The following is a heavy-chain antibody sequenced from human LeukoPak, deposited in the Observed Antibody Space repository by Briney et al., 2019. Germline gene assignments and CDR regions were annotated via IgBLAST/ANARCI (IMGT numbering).Heavy chain of an antibody. Sequence: PGGSLRLSCVASGFKFDVYAMDWVRHAPGRGLVWVSGISWNSNSIVYAGSVKGRFTVSRDNAKNSLYLQMNSLRAEDTALYYCAKGSIVAAGTDFDYWGQGTLVTVSS. CDR3: AKGSIVAAGTDFDY. J-gene: IGHJ4*02. CDR1: GFKFDVYA. CDR2: ISWNSNSI. D-gene: IGHD6-13*01. V-gene: IGHV3-9*01.